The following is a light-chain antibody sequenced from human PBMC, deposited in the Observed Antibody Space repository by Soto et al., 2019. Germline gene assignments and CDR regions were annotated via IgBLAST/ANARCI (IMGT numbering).Light chain of an antibody. V-gene: IGLV1-40*01. CDR2: GNS. CDR3: QSYDSSLSGWV. Sequence: QSVLTQPPSVSGAPGQRVTSCTESSSNIGAGYDVHWYQQLPGTAPKLLIYGNSNRPSGVPDRFSGSKSGTSASLAITGLQAEDEADYYCQSYDSSLSGWVFGGGTKLTVL. CDR1: SSNIGAGYD. J-gene: IGLJ3*02.